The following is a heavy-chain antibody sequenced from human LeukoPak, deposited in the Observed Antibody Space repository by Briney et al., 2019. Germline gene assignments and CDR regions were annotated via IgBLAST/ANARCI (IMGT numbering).Heavy chain of an antibody. J-gene: IGHJ4*02. Sequence: QPGRSLRLSCAASGFTFSSYGMHWVRQAPGKGLEWVAVISYDGSNKYYADSVKGRFTISRDNSKNTLYLQMNSLRAEDTAVYYCAKTPCSGGSCYSNYWGQGTLVTVSS. V-gene: IGHV3-30*18. CDR3: AKTPCSGGSCYSNY. D-gene: IGHD2-15*01. CDR2: ISYDGSNK. CDR1: GFTFSSYG.